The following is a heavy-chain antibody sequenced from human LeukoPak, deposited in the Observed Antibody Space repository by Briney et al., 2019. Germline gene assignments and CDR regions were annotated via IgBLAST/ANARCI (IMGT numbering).Heavy chain of an antibody. D-gene: IGHD2-2*01. CDR3: ARDLGVPDNWFDP. V-gene: IGHV4-39*07. CDR2: IYYSGST. J-gene: IGHJ5*02. Sequence: SETLSLTCTVSGGSISSSSYYWGWIRQPPGKGLEWIGSIYYSGSTYYNPSLKSRVTISVDTSKNQFSLKLSSVTAADTAVYYCARDLGVPDNWFDPWGQGTLVTVSS. CDR1: GGSISSSSYY.